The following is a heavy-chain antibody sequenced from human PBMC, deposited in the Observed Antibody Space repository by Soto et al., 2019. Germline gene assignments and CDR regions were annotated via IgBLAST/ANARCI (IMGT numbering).Heavy chain of an antibody. J-gene: IGHJ4*02. V-gene: IGHV3-23*01. CDR3: AKDAVYNDGLWLMDL. Sequence: GGSLRLSCIASGLPHSLFAMMWIRQAPGKGLECVSGIYGSGGGIQYADSVKGRFTISRGNSKNTVYLQMTDLRADDTAIYYCAKDAVYNDGLWLMDLWGQGTQVTVSS. CDR2: IYGSGGGI. CDR1: GLPHSLFA. D-gene: IGHD3-10*01.